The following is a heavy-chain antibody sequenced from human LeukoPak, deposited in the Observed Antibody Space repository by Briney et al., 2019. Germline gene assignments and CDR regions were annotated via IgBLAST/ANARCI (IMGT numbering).Heavy chain of an antibody. CDR1: GFTFSSYG. CDR2: ISSSSSYI. V-gene: IGHV3-21*01. J-gene: IGHJ6*03. Sequence: GGSLRLSCAASGFTFSSYGMSWVRQAPGKGLEWVSSISSSSSYIYYADSVKGRFTISRDNAKNSLYLQMNSLRAEDTAVYYCARVHSSSPSLYYYYMDVWGKGTTVTVSS. D-gene: IGHD6-13*01. CDR3: ARVHSSSPSLYYYYMDV.